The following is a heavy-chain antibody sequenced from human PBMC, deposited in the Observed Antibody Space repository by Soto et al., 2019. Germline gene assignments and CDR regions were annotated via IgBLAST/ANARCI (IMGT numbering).Heavy chain of an antibody. CDR2: IHPSVSS. Sequence: SETLSLTCNVSGFAISRGYYWSWVRQPPGKGLEWIGSIHPSVSSYHNPSLESRLTLSIDTSKNQFTLKLASVTAAATALYSCAREKVGTTFFDNWGQGTQVTVSS. CDR3: AREKVGTTFFDN. J-gene: IGHJ4*02. D-gene: IGHD1-1*01. V-gene: IGHV4-38-2*02. CDR1: GFAISRGYY.